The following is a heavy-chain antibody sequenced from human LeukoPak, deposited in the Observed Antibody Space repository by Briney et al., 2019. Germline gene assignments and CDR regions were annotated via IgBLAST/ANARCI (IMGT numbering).Heavy chain of an antibody. CDR1: GFSVSSNY. V-gene: IGHV3-53*01. CDR2: IYSGGST. CDR3: ARSARDSEYTNMDY. Sequence: GGSLRLSCAASGFSVSSNYMSWVRQAPGKGLEWVSVIYSGGSTYYADSVKGRFTISRDNDKNSLYLQMNSLRAEDTAVYYCARSARDSEYTNMDYWGQGTLVTVSS. D-gene: IGHD5-18*01. J-gene: IGHJ4*02.